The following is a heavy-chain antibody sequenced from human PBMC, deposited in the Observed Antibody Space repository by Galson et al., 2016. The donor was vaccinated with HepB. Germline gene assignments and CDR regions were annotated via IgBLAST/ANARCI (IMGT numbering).Heavy chain of an antibody. CDR2: ISAYSANK. J-gene: IGHJ4*02. CDR3: ARDCSSGWSGY. V-gene: IGHV1-18*01. CDR1: GYSFTSYG. D-gene: IGHD6-19*01. Sequence: SVKVSCKASGYSFTSYGISWVRQAPGQGLEWMGWISAYSANKNYAQKVQGRITMTTDSSTSTAYMELRNLTSDDTTVYFCARDCSSGWSGYWGQGTLVTVSS.